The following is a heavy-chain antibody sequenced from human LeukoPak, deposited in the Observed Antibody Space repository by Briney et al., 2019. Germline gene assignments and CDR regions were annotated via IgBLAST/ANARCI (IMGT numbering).Heavy chain of an antibody. D-gene: IGHD6-19*01. CDR3: AREAGSSGWPAKYYYGMDV. CDR1: GFTVSSNY. V-gene: IGHV3-53*01. CDR2: IYSGGST. Sequence: GGSLRLSCAASGFTVSSNYMSWVRQAPGKGLEWVSVIYSGGSTYYADSVKGRFTISRDNSKNTLYLQMNSLRAEDTAVYYCAREAGSSGWPAKYYYGMDVWGKGTTVTVSS. J-gene: IGHJ6*04.